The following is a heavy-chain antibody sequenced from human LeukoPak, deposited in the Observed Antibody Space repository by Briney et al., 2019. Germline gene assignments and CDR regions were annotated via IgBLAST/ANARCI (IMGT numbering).Heavy chain of an antibody. D-gene: IGHD5-12*01. V-gene: IGHV4-39*07. J-gene: IGHJ4*02. Sequence: SETLSLTCTVSGGSISSSSYYWGWIRQPPGMGLEWIGSMYYSGSTYYNPPLKSRVTTSEDTSKIQFSLKVRSVTAADTAVYYCARVTGAATIGYWGQGTLVTVSS. CDR2: MYYSGST. CDR3: ARVTGAATIGY. CDR1: GGSISSSSYY.